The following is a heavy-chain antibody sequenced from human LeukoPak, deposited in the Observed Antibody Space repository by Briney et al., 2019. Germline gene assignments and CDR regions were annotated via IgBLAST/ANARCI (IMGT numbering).Heavy chain of an antibody. CDR1: GFTFSSYS. J-gene: IGHJ4*02. D-gene: IGHD3-10*01. CDR2: IRNDGSDK. Sequence: GGSLRLSCAASGFTFSSYSMNWVRQALGKGLEWVAFIRNDGSDKYYAVSVKGRFTISRDNSKNTLYLQMNSLRAEDTALYYCAKDRAFGQFLWGNDYWGQGTLVTVSS. CDR3: AKDRAFGQFLWGNDY. V-gene: IGHV3-30*02.